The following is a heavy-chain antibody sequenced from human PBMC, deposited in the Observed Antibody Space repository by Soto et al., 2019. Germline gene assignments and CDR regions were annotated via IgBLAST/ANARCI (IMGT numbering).Heavy chain of an antibody. CDR3: ARGVIH. Sequence: QVQLQESGPGLVKPSQTLFLTSTVSGGSISSGGYYWSWIRQHPRKGLEWIGYIYYSGSTYYTPSLKSRVTISVDTSKNQFSLVLSCVTAADTAVYFGARGVIHWGQGTLVTVSS. D-gene: IGHD2-21*01. CDR1: GGSISSGGYY. CDR2: IYYSGST. V-gene: IGHV4-31*03. J-gene: IGHJ4*02.